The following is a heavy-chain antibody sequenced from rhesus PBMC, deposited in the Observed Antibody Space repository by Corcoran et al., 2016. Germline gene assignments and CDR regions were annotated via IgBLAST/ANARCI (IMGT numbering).Heavy chain of an antibody. V-gene: IGHV4-122*02. CDR2: ITYIGST. D-gene: IGHD1-38*01. Sequence: QVQLQESGPVLVKPSETLSLTFAVSGGSISSGYYYWSWIRQPPWNGLGWIGYITYIGSTSYTPSLKSLVTILRDTSKNEFSMKLSSVTAADTAVYYCARDQSGTLEVDGYYFDYWGQGVLVTVSS. CDR3: ARDQSGTLEVDGYYFDY. CDR1: GGSISSGYYY. J-gene: IGHJ4*01.